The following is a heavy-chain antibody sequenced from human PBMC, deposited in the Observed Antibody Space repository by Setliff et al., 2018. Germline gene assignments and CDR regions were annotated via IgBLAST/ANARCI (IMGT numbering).Heavy chain of an antibody. CDR3: ARLRGAFDY. CDR2: INHSGST. D-gene: IGHD3-16*01. J-gene: IGHJ4*02. Sequence: SETLSLTCAVYGGSFSGYYWSWIRQPPGKGLEWIGEINHSGSTNYNPSLKSRVTISVDTSKNKFSLRLNSATAADTAVYYCARLRGAFDYWGQGTLVTVSS. CDR1: GGSFSGYY. V-gene: IGHV4-34*01.